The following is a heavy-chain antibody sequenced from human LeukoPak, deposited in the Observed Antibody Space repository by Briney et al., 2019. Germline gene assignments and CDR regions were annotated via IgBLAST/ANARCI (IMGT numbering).Heavy chain of an antibody. CDR2: IHHSGST. CDR3: ARTTEGGYTYNFFYYYYMDV. J-gene: IGHJ6*03. V-gene: IGHV4-38-2*02. CDR1: GYSISSGYY. Sequence: SETLSLTCIVSGYSISSGYYWGWIRQPPGKGLEWIGMIHHSGSTHYSPSLRSRVTISVDTSKNQFSLKLSSLTAADTAVYYCARTTEGGYTYNFFYYYYMDVWGKGTTVTISS. D-gene: IGHD5-18*01.